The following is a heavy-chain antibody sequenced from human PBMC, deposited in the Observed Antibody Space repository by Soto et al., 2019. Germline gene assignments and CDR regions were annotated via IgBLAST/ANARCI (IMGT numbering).Heavy chain of an antibody. CDR1: GYTFTGYY. Sequence: QVQLVQSGAEVKKPGASAKVSCKASGYTFTGYYMHWVRQAPGQGLEWMGWINPNSGGTNYAQKFQGWVTMTRDTSISTAYMELSRLRSDDTAVYYCARAYGVSLTYYYYGMDVWGQGTTVTVSS. CDR3: ARAYGVSLTYYYYGMDV. CDR2: INPNSGGT. J-gene: IGHJ6*02. V-gene: IGHV1-2*04. D-gene: IGHD4-17*01.